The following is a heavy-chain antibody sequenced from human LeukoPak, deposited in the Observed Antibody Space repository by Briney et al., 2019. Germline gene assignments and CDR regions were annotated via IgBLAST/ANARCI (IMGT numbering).Heavy chain of an antibody. CDR3: ARRGDYGDYPFDY. CDR1: GGSMTISNW. Sequence: KPSETLSLTCAVSGGSMTISNWWSWVRQPRGKGLEWIGEIYHSGSTNYNPSLKSRVTISVDKSKNQFSLKVRSVTAADTAVYYCARRGDYGDYPFDYWGQGTLVTVSS. V-gene: IGHV4-4*02. CDR2: IYHSGST. J-gene: IGHJ4*02. D-gene: IGHD4-17*01.